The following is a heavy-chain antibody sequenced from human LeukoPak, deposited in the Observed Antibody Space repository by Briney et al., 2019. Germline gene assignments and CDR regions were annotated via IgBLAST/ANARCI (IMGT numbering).Heavy chain of an antibody. CDR3: ATSTAAAGTD. Sequence: GGSLRLSCAASGFTFSSYAMSWVRQAPGKGLKWVANIKQDGSEKYYVDSVKGRFTISRDNAQNSLYLQMNSLRAEDTAIYYCATSTAAAGTDWGQGTLVTVSS. J-gene: IGHJ4*02. D-gene: IGHD6-13*01. CDR2: IKQDGSEK. V-gene: IGHV3-7*03. CDR1: GFTFSSYA.